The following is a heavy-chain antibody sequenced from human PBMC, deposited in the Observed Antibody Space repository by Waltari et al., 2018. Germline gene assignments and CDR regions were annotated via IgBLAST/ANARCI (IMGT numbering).Heavy chain of an antibody. CDR3: ARHGVRGVIIYYFDY. J-gene: IGHJ4*02. V-gene: IGHV4-38-2*01. CDR1: GYSIPSGYS. CDR2: IYHSGST. Sequence: QVQLQESGPGLVKPSETLSLTCAFPGYSIPSGYSRGCIRQPPGKGLEWIGSIYHSGSTYYNPSLKSRVTISVDTSKNQFSLKLSSVTAADTAVYYCARHGVRGVIIYYFDYWGKGTLVTVSS. D-gene: IGHD3-10*01.